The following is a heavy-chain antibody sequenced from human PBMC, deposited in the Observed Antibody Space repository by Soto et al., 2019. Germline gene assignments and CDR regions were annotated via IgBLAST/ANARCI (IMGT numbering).Heavy chain of an antibody. V-gene: IGHV3-48*03. CDR2: ISISGTNI. J-gene: IGHJ5*02. CDR1: GFIFRDYE. CDR3: AREGGFDWFYP. Sequence: PGGSLRLSCEGSGFIFRDYEMNWVRQVPGKGLEWISYISISGTNIHYADSVKGRFTISRDNAKNSVYLQMNSLRVEDTAIYYCAREGGFDWFYPWGQGTLVTVSS.